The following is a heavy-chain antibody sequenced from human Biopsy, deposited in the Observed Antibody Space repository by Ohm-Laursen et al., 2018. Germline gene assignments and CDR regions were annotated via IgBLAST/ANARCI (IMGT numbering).Heavy chain of an antibody. V-gene: IGHV4-61*01. CDR1: GYSIIPSGPEN. CDR3: ARGMRTTGWPYFDY. CDR2: IYSGGNT. Sequence: SDTPSLTCTLSGYSIIPSGPENWSWIRQPPGQGLQYIGFIYSGGNTNYNPSLRSRVTMSVDTSKNQFSLRLNSVTAADTAVYYCARGMRTTGWPYFDYWGQGILVIVSS. D-gene: IGHD2/OR15-2a*01. J-gene: IGHJ4*02.